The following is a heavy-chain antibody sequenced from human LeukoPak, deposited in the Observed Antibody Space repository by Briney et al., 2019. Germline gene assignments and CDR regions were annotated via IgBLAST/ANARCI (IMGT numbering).Heavy chain of an antibody. D-gene: IGHD6-19*01. V-gene: IGHV1-8*01. J-gene: IGHJ5*02. Sequence: ASVKVSCKASGYTFTTYDINWVRQATGQGLEWMGWMNPNSGNTGYAQKFQGRVTMTRDTSISTAYMELSRLRSDDTAVYYCANLAVAGEFDPWGQGTLVTVSS. CDR2: MNPNSGNT. CDR1: GYTFTTYD. CDR3: ANLAVAGEFDP.